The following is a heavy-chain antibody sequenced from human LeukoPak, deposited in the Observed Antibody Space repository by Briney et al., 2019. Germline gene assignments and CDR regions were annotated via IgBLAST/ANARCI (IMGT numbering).Heavy chain of an antibody. D-gene: IGHD3-16*02. CDR3: ARVVIDYHYYYYYYMDV. CDR2: INHSAST. J-gene: IGHJ6*03. V-gene: IGHV4-34*01. Sequence: PSETLSLTCAVYGGSFSGYYWSWIRQPPGKGLEWIGEINHSASTNYNPSLKSRVTISVDTSKNQFSLKLSSVTAADTAVYYCARVVIDYHYYYYYYMDVWGKGTTVTVSS. CDR1: GGSFSGYY.